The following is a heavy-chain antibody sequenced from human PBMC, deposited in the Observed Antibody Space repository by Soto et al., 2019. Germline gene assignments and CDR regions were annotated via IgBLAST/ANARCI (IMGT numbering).Heavy chain of an antibody. J-gene: IGHJ4*02. CDR3: AGAKTDIVVVSAGGHSDY. V-gene: IGHV4-30-4*01. CDR1: GGSISSGDYY. CDR2: IYYSGST. Sequence: SETLSLTCTVSGGSISSGDYYWSWIRQPPGKGLEWIGYIYYSGSTYYNPSLKSRVTISVDTSKNQFSLKLSSVTAADTAVYYCAGAKTDIVVVSAGGHSDYWGQGTLVTVSS. D-gene: IGHD2-15*01.